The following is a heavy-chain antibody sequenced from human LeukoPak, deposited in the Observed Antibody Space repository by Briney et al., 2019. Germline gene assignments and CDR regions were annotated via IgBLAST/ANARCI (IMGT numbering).Heavy chain of an antibody. CDR1: GFTFSSYS. V-gene: IGHV3-21*01. D-gene: IGHD2-15*01. CDR3: AREGVVPGDYYYYYMDV. J-gene: IGHJ6*03. Sequence: GGSLRLSCAASGFTFSSYSMNWVRQAPGKGLGWVSSISSSSSYIYYADSVKGRFTISRDNAKNSLYLQMNSLRAEDTAVYYCAREGVVPGDYYYYYMDVWGKGTTVTVSS. CDR2: ISSSSSYI.